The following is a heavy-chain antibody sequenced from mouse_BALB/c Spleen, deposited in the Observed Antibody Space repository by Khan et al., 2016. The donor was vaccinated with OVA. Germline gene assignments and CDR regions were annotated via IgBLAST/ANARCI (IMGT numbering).Heavy chain of an antibody. CDR2: IDPSDNYT. Sequence: QVQLQQPGTELVKPGASVNLSCKASGYTFTSYWLHWVKQRPGQGLEWIGEIDPSDNYTNYNQKFKGRATLTVDKSSSTAYMHLSSLTSEDSAVXSCARSYFYGSSTWFAYWGQGTLVTVSA. J-gene: IGHJ3*01. D-gene: IGHD1-1*01. CDR1: GYTFTSYW. CDR3: ARSYFYGSSTWFAY. V-gene: IGHV1-69*02.